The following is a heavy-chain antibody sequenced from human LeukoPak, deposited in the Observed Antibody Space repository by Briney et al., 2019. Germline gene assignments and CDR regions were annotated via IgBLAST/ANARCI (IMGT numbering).Heavy chain of an antibody. J-gene: IGHJ5*02. CDR1: GGSISSYY. CDR2: IYTSGTT. CDR3: ARDSSWTTGSPFDP. V-gene: IGHV4-4*07. Sequence: SSETLSLTCTVSGGSISSYYWSWIRQPAGKGLEWIGRIYTSGTTNYNPSLKSRVTMSVDTSKNQFSLKLSSVTAADTAVYYCARDSSWTTGSPFDPWGQGTLVTVSS. D-gene: IGHD2-8*02.